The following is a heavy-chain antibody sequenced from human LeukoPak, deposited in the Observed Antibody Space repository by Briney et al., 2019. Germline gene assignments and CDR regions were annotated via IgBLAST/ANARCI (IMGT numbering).Heavy chain of an antibody. J-gene: IGHJ5*02. D-gene: IGHD3-10*01. Sequence: GESLKISCKGSGYSFTSYWIGWVRQMPGKGLEWMGIIYPGDSDTRYSPYFQGQVTISADKSISTAYLQWSSLKASDTAMYYCARLTRPLYYYGSEYTFDPWGQGTLVTVSS. V-gene: IGHV5-51*01. CDR3: ARLTRPLYYYGSEYTFDP. CDR2: IYPGDSDT. CDR1: GYSFTSYW.